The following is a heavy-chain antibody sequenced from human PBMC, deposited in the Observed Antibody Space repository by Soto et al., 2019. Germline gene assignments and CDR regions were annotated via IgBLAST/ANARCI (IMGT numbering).Heavy chain of an antibody. D-gene: IGHD3-3*01. CDR3: ARGVRFLEWFNETYLAY. Sequence: PSETLSLTCTVSCGSISSYYWSWIRQPPGKGLEWIGYIYYSGSTNYNPSLKSRVTISVDTSKNQFSLKLSSVTAADTAVYYCARGVRFLEWFNETYLAYRGKGTLVPVSS. CDR2: IYYSGST. J-gene: IGHJ4*02. CDR1: CGSISSYY. V-gene: IGHV4-59*01.